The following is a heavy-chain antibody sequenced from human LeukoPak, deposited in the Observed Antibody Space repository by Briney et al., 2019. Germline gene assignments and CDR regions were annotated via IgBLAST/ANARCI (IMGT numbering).Heavy chain of an antibody. CDR3: ARHGLNEGFDY. V-gene: IGHV4-34*01. J-gene: IGHJ4*02. D-gene: IGHD1-1*01. CDR1: GGSFSGYY. CDR2: INHSGST. Sequence: TSETLSLTCAVYGGSFSGYYWSWIRQPPGKGLEWIGEINHSGSTNYNPSLKSRVTISVDTSKNQFSLKLSSVTAADTAVYYCARHGLNEGFDYWGQGTMVTVSS.